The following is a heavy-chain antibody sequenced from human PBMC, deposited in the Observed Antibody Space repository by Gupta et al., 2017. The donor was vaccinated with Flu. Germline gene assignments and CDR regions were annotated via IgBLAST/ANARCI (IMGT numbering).Heavy chain of an antibody. J-gene: IGHJ4*02. D-gene: IGHD6-19*01. CDR2: LNQAGYP. CDR3: ARPTAGYTTGWYGCHFDD. V-gene: IGHV4-34*01. Sequence: PGKGRDWIGELNQAGYPNDNLSLKSRITISIDTSKNHFSLTLSSVTAADTAVYFWARPTAGYTTGWYGCHFDDWGQGTLVTGSS.